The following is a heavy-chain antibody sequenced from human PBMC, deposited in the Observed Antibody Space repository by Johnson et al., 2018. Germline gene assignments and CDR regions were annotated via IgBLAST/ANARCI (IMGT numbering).Heavy chain of an antibody. V-gene: IGHV4-39*07. J-gene: IGHJ3*02. CDR3: ARAFAQQREAFDI. CDR1: GGSISSSSYY. Sequence: QVQLQESGPGLVKPSETLYLTCTVSGGSISSSSYYWGWIRQPPGKGLEWIGSIYYSGSTYYNPSLKSRVTISVDTSKNQFSLKLSSVTAEDTALYHCARAFAQQREAFDIWGQGTMVTVSS. CDR2: IYYSGST. D-gene: IGHD6-13*01.